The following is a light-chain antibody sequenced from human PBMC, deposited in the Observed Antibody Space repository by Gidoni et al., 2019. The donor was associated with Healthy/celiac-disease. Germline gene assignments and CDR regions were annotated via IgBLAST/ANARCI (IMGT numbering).Light chain of an antibody. Sequence: IQLTQSLSSLSASVGDRVTIPCRASQRIGSYLNWYQQKPGKAPKLLIYAASSLQSGVPSRFSGSGSGTDFTLTISSLQPEDFATYYCQQSYSTPYTFGQGTKLEIK. V-gene: IGKV1-39*01. CDR2: AAS. J-gene: IGKJ2*01. CDR1: QRIGSY. CDR3: QQSYSTPYT.